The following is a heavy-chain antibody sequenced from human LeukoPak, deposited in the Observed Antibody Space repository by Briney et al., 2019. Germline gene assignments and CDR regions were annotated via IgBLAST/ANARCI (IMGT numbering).Heavy chain of an antibody. V-gene: IGHV3-7*04. J-gene: IGHJ4*02. CDR2: IKQDESEK. CDR1: GFTFSSYW. CDR3: ARGGTYYDILTGYYTAWYFDY. Sequence: GGSLRLSCAASGFTFSSYWMSWVRQAPGKGLEWVANIKQDESEKYYVDSVKGRFTISRDNAKNSLYLQMNSLRAEDTAVYYCARGGTYYDILTGYYTAWYFDYWGQGTLVTVSS. D-gene: IGHD3-9*01.